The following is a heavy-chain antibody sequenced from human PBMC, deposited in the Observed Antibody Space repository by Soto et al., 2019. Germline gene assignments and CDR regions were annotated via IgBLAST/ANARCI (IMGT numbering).Heavy chain of an antibody. CDR2: IYSGGST. CDR1: GFHVSSNY. J-gene: IGHJ4*02. CDR3: AREPLSYFDY. Sequence: GGSLKISCATSGFHVSSNYKNLVRQAPGKGLEWVSVIYSGGSTYYADSVKGRFTISRDNSKNTLYLQMNSLRAEDTAVYYCAREPLSYFDYWGQGTLVTVSS. V-gene: IGHV3-66*01.